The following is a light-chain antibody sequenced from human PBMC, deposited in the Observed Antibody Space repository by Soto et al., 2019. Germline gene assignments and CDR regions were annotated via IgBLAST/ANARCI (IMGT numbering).Light chain of an antibody. J-gene: IGKJ3*01. Sequence: EIVMTQSPATLSVSPGERATLSCRTSQSVSSNLAWYQQKPGQAPRLLIYGASTRATGIPARFSGSGSGTEFTLTISSLQSEDLAVSYCQQYNNWPLTFGPGTKVDI. CDR3: QQYNNWPLT. V-gene: IGKV3-15*01. CDR1: QSVSSN. CDR2: GAS.